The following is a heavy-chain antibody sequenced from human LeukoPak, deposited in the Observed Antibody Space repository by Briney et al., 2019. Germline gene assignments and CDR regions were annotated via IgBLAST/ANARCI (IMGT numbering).Heavy chain of an antibody. CDR2: IFYSGTT. D-gene: IGHD5-24*01. V-gene: IGHV4-59*01. Sequence: KPSETLSLTCTISGGSISTYYWSWIRQPPGKGLEWIGYIFYSGTTYYNPSVNSRVTITMDTSKNQFFLELRSLTAADTAVYVCAIKRRDGQKGDVFDIWGPGTMVTVSS. CDR3: AIKRRDGQKGDVFDI. CDR1: GGSISTYY. J-gene: IGHJ3*02.